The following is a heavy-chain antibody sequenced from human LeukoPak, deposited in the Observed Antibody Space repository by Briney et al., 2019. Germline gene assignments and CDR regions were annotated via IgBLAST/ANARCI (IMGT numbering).Heavy chain of an antibody. Sequence: HPGGSLRLSCAASGFTFSSYAMSWVRQAPGKGLEWVSAISGSGGSTYYADSVKGRFTISRDNSKNTLYLQMNSLRAEDTAVYYCAKALYSYGLVVIDYWGQGTLVTVSS. CDR2: ISGSGGST. CDR3: AKALYSYGLVVIDY. J-gene: IGHJ4*02. D-gene: IGHD5-18*01. CDR1: GFTFSSYA. V-gene: IGHV3-23*01.